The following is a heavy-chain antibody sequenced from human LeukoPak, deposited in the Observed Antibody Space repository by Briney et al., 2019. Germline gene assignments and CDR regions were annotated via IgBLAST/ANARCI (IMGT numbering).Heavy chain of an antibody. J-gene: IGHJ6*03. D-gene: IGHD2-15*01. CDR3: ATAYSYYYYYMDA. Sequence: SETLSLTCTVSGGSISSYYWSWIRQPPGKGLEWIGYIYYSGSTNHNPSLKSRVTISGDTSKNQFSLKLSSVTAADTAAYYCATAYSYYYYYMDAWGKGTTVTVSS. CDR2: IYYSGST. V-gene: IGHV4-59*01. CDR1: GGSISSYY.